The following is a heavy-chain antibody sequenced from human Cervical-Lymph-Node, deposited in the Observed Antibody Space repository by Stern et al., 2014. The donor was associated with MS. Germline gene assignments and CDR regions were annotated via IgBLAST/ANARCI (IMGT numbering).Heavy chain of an antibody. D-gene: IGHD5-24*01. V-gene: IGHV4-59*01. J-gene: IGHJ4*02. CDR1: GDSIRSYY. CDR2: IHSSGST. CDR3: ARGAETATPWDF. Sequence: QVQLQESGPGLVKPSETLSLTCSVSGDSIRSYYWSWIRQPPGEGLEWIGYIHSSGSTNYKSSLKSRVTISVDTSKNQFSLNLNSVTAADTAVYYCARGAETATPWDFWGQGTLVTVSS.